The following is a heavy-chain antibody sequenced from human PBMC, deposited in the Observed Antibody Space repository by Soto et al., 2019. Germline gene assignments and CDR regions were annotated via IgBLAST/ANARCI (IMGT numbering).Heavy chain of an antibody. CDR1: GGSISSYY. D-gene: IGHD6-13*01. Sequence: SETLSLTCTVSGGSISSYYWSWIRQPPGKGLEWIGYIYYSGSTNYNPSLKSRFTISRDNAKNSLYLQMNSLRAEDTAVYYCARDARSWYGRPNDYWGQGTLVTVS. CDR2: IYYSGST. CDR3: ARDARSWYGRPNDY. J-gene: IGHJ4*02. V-gene: IGHV4-59*12.